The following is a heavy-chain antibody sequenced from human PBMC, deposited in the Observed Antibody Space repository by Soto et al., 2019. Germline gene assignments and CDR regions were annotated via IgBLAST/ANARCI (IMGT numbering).Heavy chain of an antibody. CDR3: AGVVSGSGWYSLDY. J-gene: IGHJ4*02. V-gene: IGHV3-64*01. Sequence: EVQLVESGGGLVQPGGSLRLSCAASGFIFSSYAMVWVRQAPGKGLEYVSVISSYGGSTYYANSVKGRFTISRDNAKNAVYLQMGSLKPEGMAVYYCAGVVSGSGWYSLDYWGQGTLVAVS. CDR1: GFIFSSYA. CDR2: ISSYGGST. D-gene: IGHD6-19*01.